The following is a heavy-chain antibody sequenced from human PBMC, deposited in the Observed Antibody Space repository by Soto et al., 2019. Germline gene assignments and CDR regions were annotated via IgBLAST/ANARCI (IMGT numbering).Heavy chain of an antibody. CDR2: IIPIFGTA. D-gene: IGHD4-17*01. J-gene: IGHJ6*02. Sequence: QVQLVQSGAEVKKPGSSVKVSCKASGGTFSSYAISWVRQAPVQGLEWMGGIIPIFGTANYAQKFQGRVTITADESTSTAYMELSSLRSEDTAVYYCARRVGDASYYGMDVWGQGTTVTVSS. CDR3: ARRVGDASYYGMDV. CDR1: GGTFSSYA. V-gene: IGHV1-69*01.